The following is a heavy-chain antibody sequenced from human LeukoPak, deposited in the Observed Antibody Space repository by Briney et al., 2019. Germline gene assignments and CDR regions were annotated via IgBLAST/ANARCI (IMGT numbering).Heavy chain of an antibody. J-gene: IGHJ4*02. D-gene: IGHD5-12*01. CDR3: ARLYSGYDFRTIDY. CDR2: ISGSSGTI. V-gene: IGHV3-48*01. CDR1: GFTFSGYS. Sequence: GGSLRLSCAASGFTFSGYSMNWVRQAPGKGLEWISYISGSSGTIYYSDSVKGRLTISRDNAKKSLYLQMNSLRAEDTAVYYCARLYSGYDFRTIDYWGQGTLVTVSS.